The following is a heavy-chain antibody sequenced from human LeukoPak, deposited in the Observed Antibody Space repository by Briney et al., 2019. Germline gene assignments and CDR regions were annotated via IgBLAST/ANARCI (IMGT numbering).Heavy chain of an antibody. J-gene: IGHJ4*02. D-gene: IGHD2-2*01. CDR3: ARTRRYCSSTSCYQIIYYFDY. CDR1: GGSISSYY. V-gene: IGHV4-59*01. Sequence: SEILSLTCTVSGGSISSYYWSWIRQPPGKGLEWIGYIYYSGSTNYNPSLKSRVTISVDTSKNQFSLKLSSVTAADTAVYYCARTRRYCSSTSCYQIIYYFDYWGPGTLVIVSS. CDR2: IYYSGST.